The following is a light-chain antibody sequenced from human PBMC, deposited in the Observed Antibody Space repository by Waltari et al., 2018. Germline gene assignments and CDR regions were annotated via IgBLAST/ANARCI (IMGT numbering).Light chain of an antibody. CDR3: NSRDISGAHWV. V-gene: IGLV3-19*01. CDR2: DKN. CDR1: NLGTNY. Sequence: SSDLTQDPVVSVALGQTVTITCQGDNLGTNYASWYQLKPGQAPVLVIYDKNNRPSGIPDRFSASYSQNTASLTITGAQAQDEADYYCNSRDISGAHWVFGGGTKLTVL. J-gene: IGLJ3*02.